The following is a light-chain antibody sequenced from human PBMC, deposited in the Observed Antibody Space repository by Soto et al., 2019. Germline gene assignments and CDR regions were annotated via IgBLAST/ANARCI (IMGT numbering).Light chain of an antibody. CDR2: NVS. J-gene: IGLJ1*01. V-gene: IGLV2-14*03. CDR1: DSDVGGYNY. Sequence: QSALTQPASVSGSPGQSITISCTGTDSDVGGYNYVSWYQQHPGEVPKLLIFNVSHRPSGVSDRSSGSRSGNTASLTISGLRAEDEAADYCSSYGRDSTFLFGTGTKVTVL. CDR3: SSYGRDSTFL.